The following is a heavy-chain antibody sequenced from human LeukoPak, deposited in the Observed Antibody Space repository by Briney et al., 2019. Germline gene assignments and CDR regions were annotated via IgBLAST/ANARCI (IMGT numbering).Heavy chain of an antibody. D-gene: IGHD3-22*01. CDR3: ARNYYESSGYYPWNFDY. CDR2: IYYSGST. J-gene: IGHJ4*02. Sequence: KPSETLSLTCSVYGASNTSYYWSWIRQPPGKGQEWIANIYYSGSTHYNPSLKSRVTISIEKSKNQFSLKLSSVTAADTAVFYCARNYYESSGYYPWNFDYWGQGTLVSVSS. CDR1: GASNTSYY. V-gene: IGHV4-59*04.